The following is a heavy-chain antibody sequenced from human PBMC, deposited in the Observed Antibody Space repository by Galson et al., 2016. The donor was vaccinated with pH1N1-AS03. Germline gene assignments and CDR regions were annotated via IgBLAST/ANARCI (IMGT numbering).Heavy chain of an antibody. V-gene: IGHV4-59*08. CDR1: GGSINSYY. D-gene: IGHD2-21*01. Sequence: LSLTCTVSGGSINSYYWTWIRQPPGKGLEWIGQIYYTGDVIYTPSLRSRVTISVDTSKNQLSLSLSSVTAADTAVYYCGRHLRNSYSMDVWGQGTTVTVSS. CDR3: GRHLRNSYSMDV. CDR2: IYYTGDV. J-gene: IGHJ6*02.